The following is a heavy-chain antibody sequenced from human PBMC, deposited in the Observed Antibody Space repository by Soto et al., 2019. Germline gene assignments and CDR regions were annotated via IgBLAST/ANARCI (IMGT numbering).Heavy chain of an antibody. J-gene: IGHJ4*02. V-gene: IGHV3-23*01. CDR1: GFSFSTYA. Sequence: EVQLLESGGGLEQPGGSLRLSCAASGFSFSTYAMSWVRQAPGKGLEWVSSISGGGGSTYYADSVKGRFTTSRDNSKNTVFLQMNSLRVEDTAIYYCAKDLQPYVEYSGSTYFWGQGTLVTVSS. CDR2: ISGGGGST. D-gene: IGHD6-6*01. CDR3: AKDLQPYVEYSGSTYF.